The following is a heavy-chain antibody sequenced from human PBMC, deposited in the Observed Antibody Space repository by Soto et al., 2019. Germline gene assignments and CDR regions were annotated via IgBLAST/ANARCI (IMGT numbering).Heavy chain of an antibody. J-gene: IGHJ5*02. CDR3: ARAEAGDNWFDP. V-gene: IGHV4-34*01. Sequence: QVQLQQWGAGLLKPSETLSLTCAVYGGSFSGYDWSWIRQPPGKGLEWIGAINHSGSTNYNPSLKSRVTISVDTSKNQFSLKLSSVTAADTAVYYCARAEAGDNWFDPWCQGTLVTVSS. CDR2: INHSGST. CDR1: GGSFSGYD. D-gene: IGHD6-19*01.